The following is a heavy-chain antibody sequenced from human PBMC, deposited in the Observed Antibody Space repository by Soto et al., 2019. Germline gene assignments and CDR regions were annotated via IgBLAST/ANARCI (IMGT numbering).Heavy chain of an antibody. CDR2: INPSGGST. Sequence: QVQLVQSGAEVKKPGASVKVSCKSSGYTFTSYYMHWVRQAPGQGLELMGIINPSGGSTSYAQKFQGRVTMTRDTSTSTVYMELSRLRSEDTAVYYWARGSGGYKVPVIDYWGQGTLVTVSS. CDR1: GYTFTSYY. D-gene: IGHD5-12*01. V-gene: IGHV1-46*01. CDR3: ARGSGGYKVPVIDY. J-gene: IGHJ4*02.